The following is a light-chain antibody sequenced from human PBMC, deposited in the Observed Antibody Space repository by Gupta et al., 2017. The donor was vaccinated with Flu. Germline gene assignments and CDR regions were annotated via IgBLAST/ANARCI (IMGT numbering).Light chain of an antibody. CDR2: DVT. CDR1: SSDVGGYNS. Sequence: SSDVGGYNSVAWYQQHPGKAPKLMIYDVTKRPSGVPYRFSGSKSGNTASLTVSGLQAEDEADYYCSSYTGTKSYVFGTGTKVSVL. CDR3: SSYTGTKSYV. V-gene: IGLV2-8*01. J-gene: IGLJ1*01.